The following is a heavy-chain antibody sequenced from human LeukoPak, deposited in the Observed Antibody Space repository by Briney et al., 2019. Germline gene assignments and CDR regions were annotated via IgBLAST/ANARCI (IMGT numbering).Heavy chain of an antibody. J-gene: IGHJ3*01. D-gene: IGHD3-10*01. V-gene: IGHV3-53*01. CDR3: ARLRDSVAFDV. CDR1: GLTVSSNY. CDR2: IYSDGRT. Sequence: RTGGSLRLSCAASGLTVSSNYMTWVRQPPGKGLEWVSVIYSDGRTFYADSVRGRFTISRDNSKNTLYLQMSSLRAEDTAVYYCARLRDSVAFDVWGQGTMVTVSS.